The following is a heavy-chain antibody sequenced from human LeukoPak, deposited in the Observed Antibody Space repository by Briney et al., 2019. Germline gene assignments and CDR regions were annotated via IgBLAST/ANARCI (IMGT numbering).Heavy chain of an antibody. CDR1: GFTFNSYG. V-gene: IGHV3-30*03. Sequence: PGRSLRLSCAASGFTFNSYGMHWVRQAPGKGLEWVAFISYDGSNTYYADSVKGRFTISRDNSKNMVYLQLNSLRAEDTAIFYCVQIPGGGYWGQGTLVTVSS. CDR3: VQIPGGGY. CDR2: ISYDGSNT. D-gene: IGHD5-24*01. J-gene: IGHJ4*02.